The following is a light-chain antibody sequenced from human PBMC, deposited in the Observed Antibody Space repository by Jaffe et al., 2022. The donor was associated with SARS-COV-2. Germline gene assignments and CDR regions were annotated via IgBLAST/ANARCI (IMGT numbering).Light chain of an antibody. Sequence: DVVMTQSPLSLPVTLGQPASISCRSSQSPVYSDGNIYLNWFQQRPGQAPRRLIYKVSNRDSGVPDRFSGSGSGTDFTLKISRVEAEDVGVYYCMQGTHWPRTFGQGTKLEI. CDR1: QSPVYSDGNIY. V-gene: IGKV2-30*01. CDR2: KVS. CDR3: MQGTHWPRT. J-gene: IGKJ2*01.